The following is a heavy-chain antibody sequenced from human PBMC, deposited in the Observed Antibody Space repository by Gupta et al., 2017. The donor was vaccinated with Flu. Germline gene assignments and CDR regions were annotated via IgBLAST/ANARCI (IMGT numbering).Heavy chain of an antibody. D-gene: IGHD6-13*01. CDR3: AKASAAQKYYYYYGMDV. Sequence: EVQLLESGGGLVQPGGSLRLSCAASGFTFSRYAMSWVRQAPGKGLEWVSAISGSGGSTYYADSVKGRFTISRDNSKNTLYLQMNSLRAEDTAVYYCAKASAAQKYYYYYGMDVWGQGTTVTVSS. J-gene: IGHJ6*02. CDR1: GFTFSRYA. V-gene: IGHV3-23*01. CDR2: ISGSGGST.